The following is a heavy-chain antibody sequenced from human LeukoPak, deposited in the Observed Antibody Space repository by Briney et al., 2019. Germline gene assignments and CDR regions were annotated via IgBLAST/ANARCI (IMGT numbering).Heavy chain of an antibody. Sequence: SQTLSLTCAVSGGYISSGGYSWSWIRQPPGKGLEWIGYIYYSGSTYYNPSLKSRVTISVDTSKNQFSLKLSSVTAADTAVYYCAREGITMVRGVIIIAGWFDPWGQGTLVTVSS. CDR3: AREGITMVRGVIIIAGWFDP. V-gene: IGHV4-30-2*05. CDR1: GGYISSGGYS. CDR2: IYYSGST. J-gene: IGHJ5*02. D-gene: IGHD3-10*01.